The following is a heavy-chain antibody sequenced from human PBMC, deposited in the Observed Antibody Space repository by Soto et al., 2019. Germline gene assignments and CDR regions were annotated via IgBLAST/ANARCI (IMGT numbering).Heavy chain of an antibody. Sequence: QVQLQESGPGLVKPSQTLSLTCTVSGGSISSGGYYWSWIRQHPGKGLEWIGYIYYSGSTYYNPSLKSRVTISVDTSKNQFSLKLSSVTAADTAVYYCASAKDVDTAMVTKNLDYWGQGTLVTVSS. V-gene: IGHV4-31*03. J-gene: IGHJ4*02. CDR3: ASAKDVDTAMVTKNLDY. CDR1: GGSISSGGYY. D-gene: IGHD5-18*01. CDR2: IYYSGST.